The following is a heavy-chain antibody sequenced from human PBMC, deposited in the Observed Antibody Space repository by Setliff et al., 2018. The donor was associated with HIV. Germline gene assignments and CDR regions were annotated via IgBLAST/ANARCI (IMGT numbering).Heavy chain of an antibody. D-gene: IGHD3-22*01. Sequence: KPSETLSLTCAVYGGSFSGYYWSWIRQPPGKGLEWIGEINHSGSTNYNPSLKSRVTISVDTSKNQFSLKLSSVTAADTAVYYCARRGGAIGYDRTRRPSFNAFDIWGQGTMVTVSS. CDR3: ARRGGAIGYDRTRRPSFNAFDI. CDR1: GGSFSGYY. V-gene: IGHV4-34*01. J-gene: IGHJ3*02. CDR2: INHSGST.